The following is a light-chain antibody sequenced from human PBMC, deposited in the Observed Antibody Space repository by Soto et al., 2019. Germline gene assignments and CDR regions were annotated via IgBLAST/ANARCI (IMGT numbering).Light chain of an antibody. CDR2: GAS. CDR3: QQYGSSRWT. J-gene: IGKJ1*01. V-gene: IGKV3-20*01. CDR1: QSVSGSY. Sequence: EIVLTQSPGTLSLSPGERATLSCRASQSVSGSYLAWYQQRPGQAPRLLIYGASSRATGIPDRFSGSGSGTDFTLTITRLEPEDFAVCYCQQYGSSRWTFGRGTKVEIK.